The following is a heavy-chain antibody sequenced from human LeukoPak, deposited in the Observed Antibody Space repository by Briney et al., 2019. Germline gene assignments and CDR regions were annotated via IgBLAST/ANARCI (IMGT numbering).Heavy chain of an antibody. CDR2: ISHDGTR. V-gene: IGHV4-4*02. D-gene: IGHD2/OR15-2a*01. J-gene: IGHJ4*02. CDR3: TRENRPFCPFAY. Sequence: SETLSLTCGVSGGPIDITNYWSWVRQAPGKGPEWIGEISHDGTRNYNPSLRSRVAMSLDRANNQFSLSLTSVTAADTAVYYCTRENRPFCPFAYWGQGVLVTVPS. CDR1: GGPIDITNY.